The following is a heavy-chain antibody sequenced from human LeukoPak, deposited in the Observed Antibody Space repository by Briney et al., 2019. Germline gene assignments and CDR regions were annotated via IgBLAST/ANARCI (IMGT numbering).Heavy chain of an antibody. V-gene: IGHV4-38-2*01. CDR1: EFTFSHYG. Sequence: PGGSLRLSCAASEFTFSHYGMHWVRQAPGKGLEWIGSIYYSGSTYYNPSLKSRVTISVDTSKNQFSLKLSSATAADTAVYYCARLGYYDILTGYLKGPVGYWGQGTLVTVSS. CDR3: ARLGYYDILTGYLKGPVGY. J-gene: IGHJ4*02. CDR2: IYYSGST. D-gene: IGHD3-9*01.